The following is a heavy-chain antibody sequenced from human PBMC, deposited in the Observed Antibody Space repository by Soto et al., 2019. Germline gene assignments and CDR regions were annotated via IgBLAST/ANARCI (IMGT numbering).Heavy chain of an antibody. CDR1: GFSFSDYE. J-gene: IGHJ4*02. Sequence: GGSLRLSCAASGFSFSDYEMNWVRQAPGKGLEWVSYSSRSGSTIEYADSVKGRFTISRDYAKTSLYLQMNSLRVEDTAVYYCAIGYYSKKFDYWGQGTLVTVSS. D-gene: IGHD3-22*01. CDR3: AIGYYSKKFDY. V-gene: IGHV3-48*03. CDR2: SSRSGSTI.